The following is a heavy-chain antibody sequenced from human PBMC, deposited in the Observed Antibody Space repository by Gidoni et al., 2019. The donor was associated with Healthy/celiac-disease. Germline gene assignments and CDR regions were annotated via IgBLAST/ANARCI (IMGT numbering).Heavy chain of an antibody. CDR3: ARTLGGPGYSYGEYYFDY. V-gene: IGHV4-39*01. J-gene: IGHJ4*02. CDR1: CGSISSSSYY. CDR2: IYYSGST. D-gene: IGHD5-18*01. Sequence: QLQLQESGPGLVKPSETLSLTCTVSCGSISSSSYYWGWIRQPPGKGLEWIGSIYYSGSTYYNPSLKSRVTISVDTSKNQFSLKLSSVTAADTAVYYCARTLGGPGYSYGEYYFDYWGQGTLVTVSS.